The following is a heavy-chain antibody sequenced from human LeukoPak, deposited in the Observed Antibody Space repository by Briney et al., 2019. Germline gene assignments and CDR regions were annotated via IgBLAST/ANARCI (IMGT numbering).Heavy chain of an antibody. D-gene: IGHD3-22*01. CDR3: AKESLYYYDSSGYYSYYFDY. CDR2: ISGSGTNT. Sequence: GGSLRLSCAASGFTFSSYAMSWVRHAPGKGLEWVSGISGSGTNTYFADSVKGRFTISTDNSKNTLDLQMNSLRAEDTAVYYCAKESLYYYDSSGYYSYYFDYWGQGTLVTVSS. J-gene: IGHJ4*02. CDR1: GFTFSSYA. V-gene: IGHV3-23*01.